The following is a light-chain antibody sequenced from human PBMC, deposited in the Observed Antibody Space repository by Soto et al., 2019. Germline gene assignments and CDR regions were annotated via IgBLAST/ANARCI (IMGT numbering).Light chain of an antibody. CDR1: SSDVGGYNY. CDR3: SAYISSTTLYV. Sequence: QSVLTQPASVSGSPGQSITISCTGISSDVGGYNYVSWYQHHPGKAPKLMIYEVSNRPSGVSNRFSGSKSGNTASLTISGLQADDEADYYCSAYISSTTLYVFGIGTKLTVL. CDR2: EVS. J-gene: IGLJ1*01. V-gene: IGLV2-14*01.